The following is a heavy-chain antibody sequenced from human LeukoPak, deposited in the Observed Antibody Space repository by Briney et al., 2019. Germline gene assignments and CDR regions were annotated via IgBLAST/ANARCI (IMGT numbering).Heavy chain of an antibody. V-gene: IGHV3-48*04. CDR3: ARENDWDADAFDI. CDR1: GFTFSSYS. CDR2: ISSSSSTI. J-gene: IGHJ3*02. Sequence: PGGSLRLSCAASGFTFSSYSMNWVRQAPGKGLEWVSYISSSSSTIYYADSVKGRFTISRDNAKNSLYLQMNSLRAEDTAVYYCARENDWDADAFDIWGQGTMVTVSS. D-gene: IGHD3-9*01.